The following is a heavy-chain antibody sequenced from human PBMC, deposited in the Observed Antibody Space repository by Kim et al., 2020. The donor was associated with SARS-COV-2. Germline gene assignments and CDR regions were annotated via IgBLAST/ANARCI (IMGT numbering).Heavy chain of an antibody. V-gene: IGHV3-64D*09. J-gene: IGHJ4*02. CDR2: ISSHGGST. Sequence: GGSLRLSCSASGFIFSSYAMHWVRQAPGKGLEYVSAISSHGGSTYYADSVKGRFTISRDNSNNTLYLQVSSLRAEDTAVYYCVKGSSSGYYYPFFDYWGQGTLVTVSS. CDR3: VKGSSSGYYYPFFDY. CDR1: GFIFSSYA. D-gene: IGHD3-22*01.